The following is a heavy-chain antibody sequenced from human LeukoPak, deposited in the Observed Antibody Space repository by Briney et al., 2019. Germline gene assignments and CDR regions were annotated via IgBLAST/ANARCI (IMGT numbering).Heavy chain of an antibody. D-gene: IGHD2-2*01. CDR1: GGTFSSYA. CDR2: ISAYNGNT. CDR3: ALTEYCSSTSCHLGYYYYYYMDV. Sequence: GASVKVSCKASGGTFSSYAISWVRQAPGQGLEWMGWISAYNGNTNYAQKLQGRVTMTTDTSTSTAYMELRSLRSDDTAVYYCALTEYCSSTSCHLGYYYYYYMDVRGKGTTVTVSS. V-gene: IGHV1-18*01. J-gene: IGHJ6*03.